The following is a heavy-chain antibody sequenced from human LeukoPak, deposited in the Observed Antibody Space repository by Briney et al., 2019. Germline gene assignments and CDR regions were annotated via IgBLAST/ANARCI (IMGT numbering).Heavy chain of an antibody. CDR3: AREVHTWDY. CDR2: ISAYNGNT. Sequence: ASVKVSCKASGYTFTSYGISWVRQAPGQGLEWMGWISAYNGNTNYAQKLQGRVTMTRNTSISTAYMELSSLRSEDTAVYYCAREVHTWDYWGQGTLVTVSS. V-gene: IGHV1-18*01. CDR1: GYTFTSYG. J-gene: IGHJ4*02.